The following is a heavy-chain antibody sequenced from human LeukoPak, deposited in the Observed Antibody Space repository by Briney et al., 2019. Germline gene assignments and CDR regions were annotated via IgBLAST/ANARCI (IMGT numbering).Heavy chain of an antibody. D-gene: IGHD4-17*01. Sequence: PSETLSLTCTVSGGSISSYYWSWIRQHAGKGLEWIGRIYTSGSTNYNPSLNVRVTMSVDTSKNQWSLKLSSVTAADTAVYYCAREGYVYGDPYYFDYWGQGTLVTVSS. CDR3: AREGYVYGDPYYFDY. CDR2: IYTSGST. V-gene: IGHV4-4*07. CDR1: GGSISSYY. J-gene: IGHJ4*02.